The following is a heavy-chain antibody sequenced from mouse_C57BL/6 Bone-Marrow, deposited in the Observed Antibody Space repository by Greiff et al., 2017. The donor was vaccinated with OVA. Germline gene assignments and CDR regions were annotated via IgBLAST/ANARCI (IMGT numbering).Heavy chain of an antibody. CDR1: GYTFTSYW. J-gene: IGHJ4*01. D-gene: IGHD2-2*01. V-gene: IGHV1-55*01. Sequence: QVQLQQPGAELVKPGASVKMSCKASGYTFTSYWITWVKQRPGQGLEWIGDIYPGSGSTNYNEKFKSKATLTVDTSYSTAYMQLSSLTSEGTAVYYGAGSTMVTTGDYYALDYWGQGTSVTVSS. CDR3: AGSTMVTTGDYYALDY. CDR2: IYPGSGST.